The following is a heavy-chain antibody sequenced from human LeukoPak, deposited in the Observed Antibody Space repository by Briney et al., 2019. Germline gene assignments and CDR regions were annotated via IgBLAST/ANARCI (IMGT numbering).Heavy chain of an antibody. D-gene: IGHD1-7*01. Sequence: GESLKISCKGSGYRFSNYWIGWVRQMPGRGLECMGIIYPGDSDARYSPSFLGQVTISADKSIDTAYLQWSSLKASDTAIHYCARGEITGTPVYYWGQGTLVTVSS. V-gene: IGHV5-51*01. CDR3: ARGEITGTPVYY. J-gene: IGHJ4*02. CDR1: GYRFSNYW. CDR2: IYPGDSDA.